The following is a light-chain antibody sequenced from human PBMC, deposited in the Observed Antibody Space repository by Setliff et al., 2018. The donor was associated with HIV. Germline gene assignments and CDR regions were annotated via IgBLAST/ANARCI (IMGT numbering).Light chain of an antibody. V-gene: IGLV2-14*01. CDR3: CSYTTSSTVV. Sequence: QSALTQPASVSGSPGQSITISCTGTSTDIGGYNFVSWYQQHPGKAPKVMIYGVNNRPSGVSNRFSGSKSGNTASLTISGLQAEDEADYYCCSYTTSSTVVFGTGTKVTVL. J-gene: IGLJ1*01. CDR2: GVN. CDR1: STDIGGYNF.